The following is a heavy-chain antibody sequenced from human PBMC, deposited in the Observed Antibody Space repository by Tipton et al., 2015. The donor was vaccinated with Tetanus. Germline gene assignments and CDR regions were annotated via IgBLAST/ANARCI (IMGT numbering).Heavy chain of an antibody. CDR1: GFTFSSYS. CDR3: ARGMAEASNCGGDCYSDY. J-gene: IGHJ4*02. Sequence: GSLRLSCTTSGFTFSSYSMNWFRQAPGKGLEWVSYIGATGAIYYADSVKVRFTISRDNAKNSLYLQMISLRAEDTAVYSCARGMAEASNCGGDCYSDYWGQGTLVTVSS. V-gene: IGHV3-48*01. D-gene: IGHD2-21*02. CDR2: IGATGAI.